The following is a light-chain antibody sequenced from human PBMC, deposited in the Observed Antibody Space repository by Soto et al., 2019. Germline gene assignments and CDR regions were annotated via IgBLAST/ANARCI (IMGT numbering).Light chain of an antibody. CDR1: QRISSW. CDR3: QQYNSYSSYT. J-gene: IGKJ2*01. Sequence: DIQMTQSPSTLSASVGARVTITCRASQRISSWLAWYQQKPGKAPKLLIYKESSLESGVPSRFSGSGSGKEFTLTISSLQPDDFATYYCQQYNSYSSYTFGQGTKLEIK. CDR2: KES. V-gene: IGKV1-5*03.